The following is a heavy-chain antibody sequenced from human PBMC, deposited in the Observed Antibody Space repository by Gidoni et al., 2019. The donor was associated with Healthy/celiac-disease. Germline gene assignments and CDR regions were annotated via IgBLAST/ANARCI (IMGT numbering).Heavy chain of an antibody. J-gene: IGHJ4*02. CDR3: ARGGGARLRGLAY. D-gene: IGHD1-26*01. Sequence: QFQLVQSGAGLRRLGASVTVSCNASGYTFTSYGISWVRQAPGQGLEWLGWISRYNGNTNEAQKMQGRVTMNTDTSTRTAYMELRRMGYDDTAVYYGARGGGARLRGLAYWGQGTLVTVSS. V-gene: IGHV1-18*01. CDR1: GYTFTSYG. CDR2: ISRYNGNT.